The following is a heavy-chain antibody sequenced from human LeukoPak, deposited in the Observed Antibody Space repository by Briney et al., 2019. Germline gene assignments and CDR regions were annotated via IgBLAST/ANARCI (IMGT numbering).Heavy chain of an antibody. V-gene: IGHV3-48*01. CDR2: ISSSSKTI. D-gene: IGHD6-19*01. CDR3: AKGKVSVAGATNDY. J-gene: IGHJ4*02. CDR1: GFIFSSYS. Sequence: PGRSLRLSCAASGFIFSSYSMNWVRQAPGKGLEWVSYISSSSKTIYYADSVKGRFTISRDNAKNSLYLQMNSLRAEDTAVYYCAKGKVSVAGATNDYWGQGTLVTVSS.